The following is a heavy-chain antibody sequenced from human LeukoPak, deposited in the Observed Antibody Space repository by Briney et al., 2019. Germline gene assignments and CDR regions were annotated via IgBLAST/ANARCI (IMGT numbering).Heavy chain of an antibody. V-gene: IGHV4-30-4*01. CDR2: IYYSGST. J-gene: IGHJ4*02. D-gene: IGHD6-13*01. CDR3: ARDGIAAAGKDY. Sequence: TASETLSLTCTVSGGSISSGDYYWRWIRQPPGKGLEWIGYIYYSGSTYYNPSLKSRVTISVDTSKNQFSLKLSSVTAADTAVYYCARDGIAAAGKDYWGQGTLVTVSS. CDR1: GGSISSGDYY.